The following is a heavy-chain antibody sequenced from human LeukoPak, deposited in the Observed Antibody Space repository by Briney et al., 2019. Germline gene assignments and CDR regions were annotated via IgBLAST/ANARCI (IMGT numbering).Heavy chain of an antibody. CDR1: GYTLTELS. D-gene: IGHD3-10*01. CDR3: AKSPKDYYGSGSSFDY. Sequence: ASVKVPCKVSGYTLTELSMHWVRQAPGKGLEWMGGFDPEDGETIYAQKFQGRVTMTEDTSTDTAYMELSSLRSEDTAVYYCAKSPKDYYGSGSSFDYWGQGTLVTVSS. J-gene: IGHJ4*02. CDR2: FDPEDGET. V-gene: IGHV1-24*01.